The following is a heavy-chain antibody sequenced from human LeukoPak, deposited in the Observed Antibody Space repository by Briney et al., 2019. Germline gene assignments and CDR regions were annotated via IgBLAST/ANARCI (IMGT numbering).Heavy chain of an antibody. D-gene: IGHD2-2*01. V-gene: IGHV3-74*01. CDR3: AAASCYHNYYYYGMDV. CDR2: INSDGSST. Sequence: PGGSLGLSCAASGFAFSSYWMHWVRQAPGKGLVWVSRINSDGSSTSYADSVKGRFTISRDNAKNTLYLQMNSLRAEDTAVYYCAAASCYHNYYYYGMDVWGKGTTVTVSS. J-gene: IGHJ6*04. CDR1: GFAFSSYW.